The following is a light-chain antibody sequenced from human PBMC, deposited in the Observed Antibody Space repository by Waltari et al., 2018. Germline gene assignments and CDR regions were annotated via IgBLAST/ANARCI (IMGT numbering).Light chain of an antibody. Sequence: DIQMTQSPSSLSASVGYSITITCRASQGIYNYLAWYQQKPGQVPKLLIYAASTLQSGVPSRFSGSGSGTDFTLTISSLRPEDVATYYCQKYDSAPFTFGPGTKVDIK. CDR2: AAS. V-gene: IGKV1-27*01. J-gene: IGKJ3*01. CDR1: QGIYNY. CDR3: QKYDSAPFT.